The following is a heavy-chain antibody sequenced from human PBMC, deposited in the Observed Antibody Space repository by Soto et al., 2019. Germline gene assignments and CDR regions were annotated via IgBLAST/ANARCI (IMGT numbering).Heavy chain of an antibody. CDR3: ARMNVDSYQFYYAMDV. CDR1: GFSLTTGKMG. D-gene: IGHD4-17*01. V-gene: IGHV2-26*01. J-gene: IGHJ6*02. CDR2: IFSDNER. Sequence: QVTLKESGPALVKLTETLTLTCTVSGFSLTTGKMGVSWIRQPPGKALEWLAHIFSDNERSYSTSLQGRLTISKDTSGSQVVLSMTNVDPVDTATYYCARMNVDSYQFYYAMDVWGQGTTVTVSS.